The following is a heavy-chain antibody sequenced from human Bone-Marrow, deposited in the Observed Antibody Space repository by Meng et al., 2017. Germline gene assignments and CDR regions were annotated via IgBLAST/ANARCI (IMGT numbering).Heavy chain of an antibody. V-gene: IGHV3-48*03. Sequence: GESLKISCAASGFTFSSYEMNWVRQAPGKGLEWVSYISSSGSTIYYADSVKGRFTISRDNAKNSLYLQMNILRAEDTAVYYCARDGYYDSSGYYPFDYWGQGILVTVSS. J-gene: IGHJ4*02. CDR3: ARDGYYDSSGYYPFDY. CDR2: ISSSGSTI. CDR1: GFTFSSYE. D-gene: IGHD3-22*01.